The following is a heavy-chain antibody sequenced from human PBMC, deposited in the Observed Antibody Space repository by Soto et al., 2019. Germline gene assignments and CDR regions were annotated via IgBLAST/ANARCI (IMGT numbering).Heavy chain of an antibody. J-gene: IGHJ4*02. D-gene: IGHD5-12*01. CDR3: ARSDIAAYLIDD. CDR1: GGSISSYY. V-gene: IGHV4-59*01. Sequence: SETLSLTCTVSGGSISSYYWSWIRQPPGKGLEWIGYIYYSGSTTYNPSLKSRVTISVDTSKNQFSLKLSSVTAADTAVYYCARSDIAAYLIDDWGQGTLVTVSS. CDR2: IYYSGST.